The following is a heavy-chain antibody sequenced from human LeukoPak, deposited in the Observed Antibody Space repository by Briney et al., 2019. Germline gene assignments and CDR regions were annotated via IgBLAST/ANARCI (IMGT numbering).Heavy chain of an antibody. CDR2: VKRKSDGETT. CDR3: TSRVVTTNDY. J-gene: IGHJ4*02. Sequence: GGSLRLSCAASGFSFSESWMNWVRQAPGKGLERVGRVKRKSDGETTDYPAPVKGRFTISRDDSKNTLYLQMNSLKVEDTAVYYCTSRVVTTNDYWGQGTLVTVSS. D-gene: IGHD2-21*02. CDR1: GFSFSESW. V-gene: IGHV3-15*01.